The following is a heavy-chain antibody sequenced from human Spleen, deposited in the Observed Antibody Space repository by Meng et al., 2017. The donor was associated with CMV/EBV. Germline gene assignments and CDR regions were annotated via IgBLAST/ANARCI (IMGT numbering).Heavy chain of an antibody. CDR2: ISGSGERT. V-gene: IGHV3-23*01. J-gene: IGHJ5*02. D-gene: IGHD6-19*01. CDR1: GVTFSDYV. CDR3: AKEASSGWFT. Sequence: SCAASGVTFSDYVMNWVRQAPGKGLEWVSGISGSGERTYYGDSVKGRFTVSRDNYKNTLYLQMNAQRAEDTAVYYCAKEASSGWFTWGLGTLVTVSS.